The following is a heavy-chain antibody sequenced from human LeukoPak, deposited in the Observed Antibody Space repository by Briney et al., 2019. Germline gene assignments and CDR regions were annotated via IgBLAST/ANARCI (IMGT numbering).Heavy chain of an antibody. CDR3: ASGLYSSSSY. CDR2: INHSGST. J-gene: IGHJ4*02. V-gene: IGHV4-34*01. Sequence: SETLSLTCAVYGGSFSGYYWSWIRQPPGKGLEWIGEINHSGSTNYNPSLKSRVTISVDTSKNQFSLELSSVTAADTAVYYCASGLYSSSSYWGQGTLVTVSS. CDR1: GGSFSGYY. D-gene: IGHD6-6*01.